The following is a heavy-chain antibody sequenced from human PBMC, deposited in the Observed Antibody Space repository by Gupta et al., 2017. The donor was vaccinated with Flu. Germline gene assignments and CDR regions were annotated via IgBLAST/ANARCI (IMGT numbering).Heavy chain of an antibody. Sequence: QLPVSGPGLVKPSETLSLTCTVSGVSLSRSSYSWGWVRQPPGKGLQWVATIYNSVDTYYNPSLQSRITISADTSSNQFSLKLTSVTAADTAVYYCVRRAGFCSGGSCHGHYAMDVWGHGTTVTVSS. D-gene: IGHD2-15*01. CDR3: VRRAGFCSGGSCHGHYAMDV. J-gene: IGHJ6*02. CDR1: GVSLSRSSYS. CDR2: IYNSVDT. V-gene: IGHV4-39*01.